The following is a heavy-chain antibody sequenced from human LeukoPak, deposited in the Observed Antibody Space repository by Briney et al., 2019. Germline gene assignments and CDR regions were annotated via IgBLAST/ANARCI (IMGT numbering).Heavy chain of an antibody. D-gene: IGHD3-10*01. CDR2: VRETGAST. CDR1: GFTFSSYA. Sequence: GGSLRLSCAASGFTFSSYAMSWVRQAPGKGLEWVSAVRETGASTFYADSVKGRFTISRVNSKNTLYLQMNSLRAEDTAIYYCAKEKAGSGSYYVDYWGQGTLVTVSS. J-gene: IGHJ4*02. CDR3: AKEKAGSGSYYVDY. V-gene: IGHV3-23*01.